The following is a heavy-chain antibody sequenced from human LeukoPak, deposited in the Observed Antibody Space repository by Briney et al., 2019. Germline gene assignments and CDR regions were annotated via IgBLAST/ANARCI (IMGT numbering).Heavy chain of an antibody. V-gene: IGHV4-39*07. D-gene: IGHD3-10*01. CDR1: GGSISSSSYY. J-gene: IGHJ3*02. Sequence: SETLSLTCTVSGGSISSSSYYWGWIRQPPGKGLEWIGSIYYSGSTYYNPSLKSRVTISVGTSKNQFSLRLSSVTAADTAVYYCARASITRVAFDIWGQGTMVTVSS. CDR2: IYYSGST. CDR3: ARASITRVAFDI.